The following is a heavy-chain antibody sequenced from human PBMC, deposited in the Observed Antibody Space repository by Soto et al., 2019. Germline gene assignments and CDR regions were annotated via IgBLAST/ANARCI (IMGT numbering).Heavy chain of an antibody. D-gene: IGHD6-13*01. V-gene: IGHV1-18*01. CDR1: GYTFTSYG. Sequence: QVQLVQSGAEVKKPGASRKVSCKASGYTFTSYGISWVRQAPGQGLEWMGWISAYNGNTNYAQKLQGSATMTTDTPTSTAYMELRSLRSDDTAGYYCARSLLKQLDPDDAFDIWGQGTMVSVSS. CDR3: ARSLLKQLDPDDAFDI. CDR2: ISAYNGNT. J-gene: IGHJ3*02.